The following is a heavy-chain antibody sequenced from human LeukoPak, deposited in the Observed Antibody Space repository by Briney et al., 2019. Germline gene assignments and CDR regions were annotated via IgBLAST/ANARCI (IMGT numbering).Heavy chain of an antibody. Sequence: ASVKVSCKASGGTFSSYAINWVRQAAGQGLEWMGWMNPKSGDTGYAQKFQDRVAMTRDTSINTVYMELSSLTSEDTAVYYCARDLYGSGSSGFDPWGQGILVTVSS. CDR3: ARDLYGSGSSGFDP. CDR1: GGTFSSYA. J-gene: IGHJ5*02. V-gene: IGHV1-8*02. D-gene: IGHD3-10*01. CDR2: MNPKSGDT.